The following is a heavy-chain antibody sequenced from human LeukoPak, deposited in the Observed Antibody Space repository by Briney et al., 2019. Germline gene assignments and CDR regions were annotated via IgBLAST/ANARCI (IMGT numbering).Heavy chain of an antibody. CDR2: ISWNSGSI. CDR1: GFTFDDYA. Sequence: SGGSLRLSCAASGFTFDDYAMHWVRQAPGKGLEWVSGISWNSGSIGYADSVKGRFTISRDNAKNSLYLQMNSLRAEDTALYYCAKSSRSSDYYYYYMDVWGKGTTVTVSS. CDR3: AKSSRSSDYYYYYMDV. J-gene: IGHJ6*03. D-gene: IGHD6-6*01. V-gene: IGHV3-9*01.